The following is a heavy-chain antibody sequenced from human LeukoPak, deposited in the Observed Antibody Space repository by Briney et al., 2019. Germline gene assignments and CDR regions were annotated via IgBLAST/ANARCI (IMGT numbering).Heavy chain of an antibody. V-gene: IGHV3-53*01. CDR2: IYSGGST. Sequence: GSLRLSCAASGFTVSNNYMSWVRQAPGKGLEWVSVIYSGGSTYYADSVKGRFTTSRDNSKNTLYPQMNSPRAEDTAVYYCASVNGDGAEYFQHWGQGTLVTVSS. CDR3: ASVNGDGAEYFQH. D-gene: IGHD2-21*01. J-gene: IGHJ1*01. CDR1: GFTVSNNY.